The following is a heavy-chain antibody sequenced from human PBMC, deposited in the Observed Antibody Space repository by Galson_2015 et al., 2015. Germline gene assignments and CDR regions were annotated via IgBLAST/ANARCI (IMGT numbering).Heavy chain of an antibody. D-gene: IGHD5-12*01. CDR1: GFTFSDYY. CDR2: ISSSSSYT. J-gene: IGHJ4*02. CDR3: ARDVREYSGYGVS. V-gene: IGHV3-11*05. Sequence: SLRLSCAASGFTFSDYYMSWLRQAPGKGLEWVSYISSSSSYTNYADSVKGRFTISRDNAKNSLYLQMNSLRAEDTAVYYCARDVREYSGYGVSWGQGTLVTVSS.